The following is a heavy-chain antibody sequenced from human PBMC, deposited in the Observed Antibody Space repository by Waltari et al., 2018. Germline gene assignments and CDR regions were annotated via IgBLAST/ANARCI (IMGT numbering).Heavy chain of an antibody. V-gene: IGHV1-69*05. J-gene: IGHJ3*02. D-gene: IGHD3-9*01. CDR3: ARPYDILTGWEDAFDI. Sequence: QVQLVQSGAEVKKPGSSVKVSCKASGGTFSSYAISWVRQAPGQGLEWMGGIIPIFGTANYAQKVQGRVTITTDESTSTAYMELSSLRSEDTAVYYCARPYDILTGWEDAFDIWGQGTMVTVSS. CDR1: GGTFSSYA. CDR2: IIPIFGTA.